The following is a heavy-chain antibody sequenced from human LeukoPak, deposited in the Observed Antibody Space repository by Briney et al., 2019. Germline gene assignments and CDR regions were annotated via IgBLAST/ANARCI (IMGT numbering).Heavy chain of an antibody. D-gene: IGHD2-21*02. J-gene: IGHJ5*02. Sequence: SQTLSLTCTVSGGSIRSSGHYWTWIRQHPGKGLEWIGYISHSGNTYYNPSLKTRISISLGTSSNPFSLRLSSVTAADTAVYYCARARDVCGGGCPEVANWFDPWGQGTLVTVSS. V-gene: IGHV4-31*03. CDR3: ARARDVCGGGCPEVANWFDP. CDR2: ISHSGNT. CDR1: GGSIRSSGHY.